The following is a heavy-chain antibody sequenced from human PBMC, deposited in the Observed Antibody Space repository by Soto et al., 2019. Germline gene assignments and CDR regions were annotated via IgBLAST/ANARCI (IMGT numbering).Heavy chain of an antibody. Sequence: QVQLQESGPGLVKPSQTLSLTCAVSGGSISNGGYYWSWIRQHPGKYLEWIGSIYFSGSTYYNPSLKSRVTISLATAKTEYSLKLSSVTAADTAMYYCARDSHSQQANHRWGGGYMEDWGKGTTVTVSS. D-gene: IGHD3-16*01. CDR3: ARDSHSQQANHRWGGGYMED. V-gene: IGHV4-31*11. CDR1: GGSISNGGYY. CDR2: IYFSGST. J-gene: IGHJ6*03.